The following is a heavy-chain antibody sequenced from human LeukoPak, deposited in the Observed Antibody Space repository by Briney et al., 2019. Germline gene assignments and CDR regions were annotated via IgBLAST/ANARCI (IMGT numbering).Heavy chain of an antibody. J-gene: IGHJ3*01. CDR3: AAELYGVYTDCCTFHL. V-gene: IGHV1-58*01. Sequence: ASVKVSCKTSGFTFSTSAVQWVRQARGQRLEWIGWIIVGSGATNYAQSLQGRFTITRDMSTNTAYMEPSSLGSEDSAVYYCAAELYGVYTDCCTFHLWGQGTVVTVSS. CDR1: GFTFSTSA. CDR2: IIVGSGAT. D-gene: IGHD4-17*01.